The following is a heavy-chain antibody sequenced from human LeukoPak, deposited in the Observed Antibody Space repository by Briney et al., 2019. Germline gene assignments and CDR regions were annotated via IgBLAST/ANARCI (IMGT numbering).Heavy chain of an antibody. CDR2: ISGTNRAI. Sequence: PGGSLRLSCVGSGFNFNAYGMNWVRQAPGEGLECLAFISGTNRAIHYADSVKGRFTISRDNSKNTLYLQMNSLETEDTAVYYCTTVFGVAAADPMTDYWGQGTLVTVSS. J-gene: IGHJ4*02. D-gene: IGHD6-13*01. CDR3: TTVFGVAAADPMTDY. V-gene: IGHV3-48*01. CDR1: GFNFNAYG.